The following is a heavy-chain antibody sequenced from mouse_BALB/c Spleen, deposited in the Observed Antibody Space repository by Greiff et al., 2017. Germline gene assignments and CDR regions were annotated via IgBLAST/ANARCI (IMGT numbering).Heavy chain of an antibody. D-gene: IGHD2-2*01. CDR1: GYTFTSYW. J-gene: IGHJ1*01. V-gene: IGHV1S22*01. CDR3: TRGGYDGDWYFDV. CDR2: IYPGSGST. Sequence: LQQPGSELVRPGASVKLSCKASGYTFTSYWMHWVKQRHGQGLEWIGNIYPGSGSTNYDEKFKSKGTLTVDTSSSTAYMHLSSLTSEDSAVYYCTRGGYDGDWYFDVWGAGTTVTVSS.